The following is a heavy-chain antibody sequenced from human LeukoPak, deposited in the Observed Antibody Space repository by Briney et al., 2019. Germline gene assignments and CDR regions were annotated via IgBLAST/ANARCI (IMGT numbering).Heavy chain of an antibody. CDR3: ARDQDSGSYRAADY. CDR2: ISGSGGST. CDR1: GFTFSSYA. D-gene: IGHD1-26*01. J-gene: IGHJ4*02. Sequence: PGGSLRLSCAASGFTFSSYAMSWVRQAPGKGLEWVSAISGSGGSTYYADSVKGRFTISRDNAKNSLYLQMNSLRAEDTAVYYCARDQDSGSYRAADYWGQGTLVTVSS. V-gene: IGHV3-23*01.